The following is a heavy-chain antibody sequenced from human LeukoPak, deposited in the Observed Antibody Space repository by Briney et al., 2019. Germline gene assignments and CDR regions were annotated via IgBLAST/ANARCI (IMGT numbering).Heavy chain of an antibody. Sequence: SETLSLTCTVSGGSISSYYWSWIRQPAGKGLEWIGRIYTSGSTNYNPSLKSRVAMSVDTSKNQFSLKLSSVTAADTAVYYCARDSGSYGISAYYYGMDVWGQGTTVTVSS. CDR3: ARDSGSYGISAYYYGMDV. V-gene: IGHV4-4*07. CDR1: GGSISSYY. D-gene: IGHD3-10*01. CDR2: IYTSGST. J-gene: IGHJ6*02.